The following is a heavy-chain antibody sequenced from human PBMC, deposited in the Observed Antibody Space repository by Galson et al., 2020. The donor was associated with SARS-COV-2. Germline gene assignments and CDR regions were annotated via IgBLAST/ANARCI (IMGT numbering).Heavy chain of an antibody. Sequence: SETLSLTCTVSGGSTSSGSYYWSWIRQPAGKGLEWIGRIYTSGSTNYNPSLKSRVTISVDTSKNQFSLKLSSVTAADTAVYYCARGSRGILRHIVVVTNPGAFDIWGQGTMVTVSS. V-gene: IGHV4-61*02. D-gene: IGHD2-21*02. J-gene: IGHJ3*02. CDR1: GGSTSSGSYY. CDR3: ARGSRGILRHIVVVTNPGAFDI. CDR2: IYTSGST.